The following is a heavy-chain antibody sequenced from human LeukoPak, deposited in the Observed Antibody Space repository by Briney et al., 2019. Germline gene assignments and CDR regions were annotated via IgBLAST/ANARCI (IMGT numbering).Heavy chain of an antibody. CDR2: ISTSGTTT. Sequence: GGSLRLSCAASGFTFSDYYMSWIRQAPGQGLEYISQISTSGTTTYYADSVEGRFTISRDDAKNSLYLQMNSLRAEDTAVHYCARGRYRSGLWGQGTLVTVSS. CDR3: ARGRYRSGL. V-gene: IGHV3-11*01. CDR1: GFTFSDYY. D-gene: IGHD6-19*01. J-gene: IGHJ4*02.